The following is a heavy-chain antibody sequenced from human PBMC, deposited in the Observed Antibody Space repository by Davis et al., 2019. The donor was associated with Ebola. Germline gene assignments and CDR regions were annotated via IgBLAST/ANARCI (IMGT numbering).Heavy chain of an antibody. D-gene: IGHD3-10*01. CDR3: ARDYGSGAFDD. Sequence: AASVKVSCKASGYTFTSYYMHWVRQAPGQGLEWMGIINPSGGSTTYAQKFQGRVTITRDTSTSTAYMELRSLRSDDTAVYYWARDYGSGAFDDWGQGTLVTVSS. CDR1: GYTFTSYY. J-gene: IGHJ4*02. CDR2: INPSGGST. V-gene: IGHV1-46*01.